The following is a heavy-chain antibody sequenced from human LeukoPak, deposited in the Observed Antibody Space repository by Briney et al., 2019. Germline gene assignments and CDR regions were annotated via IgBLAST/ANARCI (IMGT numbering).Heavy chain of an antibody. CDR2: TTSKGNNYIT. D-gene: IGHD3-16*01. Sequence: GGSLRLSCVVSGLTLSDQYMEWVRQAPGKGLEWVGRTTSKGNNYITEYAASVRGRFTISRDDSRNAVYLQMNSLKTEDTAVYYCARMTFGGMDVWGKGATVTVSS. V-gene: IGHV3-72*01. CDR1: GLTLSDQY. J-gene: IGHJ6*04. CDR3: ARMTFGGMDV.